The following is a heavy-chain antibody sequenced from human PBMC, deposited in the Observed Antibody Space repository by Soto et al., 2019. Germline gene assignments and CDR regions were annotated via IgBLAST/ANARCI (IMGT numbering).Heavy chain of an antibody. CDR2: ISSSSSYI. CDR1: GFTFSSYS. J-gene: IGHJ5*02. D-gene: IGHD3-22*01. CDR3: ARDYYDSSGSNWFDP. V-gene: IGHV3-21*01. Sequence: PGGSLRLSCAASGFTFSSYSMNWVRQAPGKGLEWVSSISSSSSYIYYADSVKGRFTISRDRAKNSLYLQMNSLRAEDTAVYYCARDYYDSSGSNWFDPWGQGNLVTISS.